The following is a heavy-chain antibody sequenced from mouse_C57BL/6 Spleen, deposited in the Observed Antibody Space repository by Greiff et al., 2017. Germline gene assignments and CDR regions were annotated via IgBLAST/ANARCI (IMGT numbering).Heavy chain of an antibody. J-gene: IGHJ3*01. CDR3: ARWTAGFAY. V-gene: IGHV7-3*01. CDR1: GFTFTDYY. CDR2: IRNKANGYTT. Sequence: EVKLMESGGGLVQPGGSLSLSCAASGFTFTDYYMSWVRQPPGKALEWLGFIRNKANGYTTEYSASVKGRFTISRDNSQSILYLQMNALRAEDSATYYCARWTAGFAYWGQGTLVTVSA.